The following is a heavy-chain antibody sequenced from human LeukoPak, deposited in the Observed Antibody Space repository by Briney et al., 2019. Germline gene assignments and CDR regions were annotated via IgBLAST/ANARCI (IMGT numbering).Heavy chain of an antibody. CDR1: GFTFSTYT. Sequence: GGSLRLCCAASGFTFSTYTMNWVRQAPGKGLEWVSSISSTSSYIYYGDSVKGRFTISRDNTKNSLYLQMNSLRAEDTAVYYCASFGRADALDIWGQGTMVTVSS. V-gene: IGHV3-21*01. D-gene: IGHD3-10*01. CDR3: ASFGRADALDI. CDR2: ISSTSSYI. J-gene: IGHJ3*02.